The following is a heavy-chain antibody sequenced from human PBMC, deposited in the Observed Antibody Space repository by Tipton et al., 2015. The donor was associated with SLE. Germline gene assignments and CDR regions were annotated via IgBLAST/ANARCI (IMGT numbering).Heavy chain of an antibody. CDR1: GFTFSSYG. CDR3: AKDAAEHGYSSSWYGYYFDY. CDR2: IWYDGSNK. Sequence: SLRLSCAASGFTFSSYGMHWVRQAPGKGLEWVAVIWYDGSNKYYADSVKGRFTISRDNSKNTLYLQMNSLRAEDTAVYYCAKDAAEHGYSSSWYGYYFDYWGQGTLVTVSS. V-gene: IGHV3-33*06. J-gene: IGHJ4*02. D-gene: IGHD6-13*01.